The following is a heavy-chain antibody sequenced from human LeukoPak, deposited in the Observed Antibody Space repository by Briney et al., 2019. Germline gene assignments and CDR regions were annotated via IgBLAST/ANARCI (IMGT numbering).Heavy chain of an antibody. CDR1: GGSISSYY. CDR3: ARDYGDYVGVNYYYYYMDV. J-gene: IGHJ6*03. V-gene: IGHV4-59*12. Sequence: SETLSLTCTVSGGSISSYYWTWIRQPPGKGLEWIGSLYYSGSTNYNPSLKSRVTISVDTSKNQFSLKLSSVTAADTAVYYCARDYGDYVGVNYYYYYMDVWGKGTTVTISS. D-gene: IGHD4-17*01. CDR2: LYYSGST.